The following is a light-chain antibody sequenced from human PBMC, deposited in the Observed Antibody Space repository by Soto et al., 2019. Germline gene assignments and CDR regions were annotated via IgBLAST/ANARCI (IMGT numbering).Light chain of an antibody. Sequence: TLSVSPGERATLSCGASHRVSSYLAWYQQKPGQAPRLLIYATSTRATGIPARFSGSGSGTEFTLTISSLQSEDFAVYYCQQYNNWPLTFGGGTKVDIK. J-gene: IGKJ4*01. CDR1: HRVSSY. CDR3: QQYNNWPLT. V-gene: IGKV3-15*01. CDR2: ATS.